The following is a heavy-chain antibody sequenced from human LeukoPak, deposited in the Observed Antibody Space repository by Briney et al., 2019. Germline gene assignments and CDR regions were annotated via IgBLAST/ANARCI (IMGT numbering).Heavy chain of an antibody. Sequence: SQTLSLTCSVSGGSISSASYYWSWIRQPAGKGLEWIGRIYISGSINYSSSLKSRVTISVDTSKNQFSLRLSSLTAADTAVYYCARRDDSSGYHKIFDYWGPGTLVTVSS. CDR1: GGSISSASYY. CDR3: ARRDDSSGYHKIFDY. J-gene: IGHJ4*02. D-gene: IGHD3-22*01. CDR2: IYISGSI. V-gene: IGHV4-61*02.